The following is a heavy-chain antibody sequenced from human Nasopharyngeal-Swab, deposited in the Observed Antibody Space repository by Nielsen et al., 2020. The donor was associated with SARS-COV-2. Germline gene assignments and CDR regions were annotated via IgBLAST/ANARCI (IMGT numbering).Heavy chain of an antibody. J-gene: IGHJ6*02. CDR3: ARDQYSGYDSSYYYYGMDV. CDR2: INPNSGGT. V-gene: IGHV1-2*02. D-gene: IGHD5-12*01. Sequence: WVGQAPGQGLEWMGWINPNSGGTNYAQKFQGRVTMTRDTSISTAYMELSRLRSDDTAVYYCARDQYSGYDSSYYYYGMDVWGQGTTVTVSS.